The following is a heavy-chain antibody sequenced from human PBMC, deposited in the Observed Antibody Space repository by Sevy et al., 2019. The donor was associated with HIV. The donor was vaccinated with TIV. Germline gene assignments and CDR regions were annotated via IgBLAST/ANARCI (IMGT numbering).Heavy chain of an antibody. V-gene: IGHV4-59*01. J-gene: IGHJ3*02. CDR2: IYYSGGT. D-gene: IGHD5-18*01. Sequence: SETLSLTCTVSGGSISSYYWSWIRQPPGKGLEWIGYIYYSGGTNYNPSLKSRVTISVDTSKNQFSLKLSSVTAADTAVYYCARGQDTAMADDAFDIWGQGTMVTVSS. CDR3: ARGQDTAMADDAFDI. CDR1: GGSISSYY.